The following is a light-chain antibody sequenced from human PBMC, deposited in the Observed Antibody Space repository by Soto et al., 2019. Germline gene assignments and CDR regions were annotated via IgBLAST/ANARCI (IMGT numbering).Light chain of an antibody. J-gene: IGKJ4*01. Sequence: DIQMTQSPSTLSTSVGDRVTITCRASQSISSWLAWYQQIPGKAPKLLIYKASTLDSGVPSRFSGSGSGTEFTLTISGLQPDDFAIYYCQQYSTYPLTFGGGTKV. V-gene: IGKV1-5*03. CDR1: QSISSW. CDR3: QQYSTYPLT. CDR2: KAS.